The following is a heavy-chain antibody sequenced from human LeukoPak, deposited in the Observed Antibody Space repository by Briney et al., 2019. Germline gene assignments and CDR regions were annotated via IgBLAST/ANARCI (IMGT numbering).Heavy chain of an antibody. CDR1: GGSISSYY. D-gene: IGHD6-19*01. J-gene: IGHJ4*02. CDR2: IHYSGST. V-gene: IGHV4-59*01. Sequence: SETLSLTCTVSGGSISSYYWSWIRQPPGKGLEWIGYIHYSGSTNYNPSLQSRVTISVDTSKNQFSLNLSSVTAADTAVYYRARGRSSGSEDFWGQGTLVTVSS. CDR3: ARGRSSGSEDF.